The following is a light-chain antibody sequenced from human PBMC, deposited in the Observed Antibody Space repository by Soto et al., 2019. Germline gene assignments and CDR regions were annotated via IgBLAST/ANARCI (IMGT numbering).Light chain of an antibody. CDR3: QQRSNWPVT. CDR2: DTS. J-gene: IGKJ5*01. Sequence: EIVLTQSPATLSLSPGKRATLSCRASQSVSNFLAWYRQKPGQAPSLLIYDTSNRATGIPARFSGSGSGTDFTLTINNLEPEDFAVYYCQQRSNWPVTVGQGTRLESK. V-gene: IGKV3-11*01. CDR1: QSVSNF.